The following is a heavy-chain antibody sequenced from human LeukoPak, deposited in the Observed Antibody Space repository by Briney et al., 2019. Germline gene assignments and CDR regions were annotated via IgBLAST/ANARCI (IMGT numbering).Heavy chain of an antibody. D-gene: IGHD4-17*01. CDR2: INWNGGDT. V-gene: IGHV3-20*04. Sequence: GGSLRLSCGASGFRFGDYGMNWVRQAPGKGLEWVSGINWNGGDTGYSDSVKGRFTISRDNANNSLYLQMNSLRADDTALYYCARAGHGDRCVDVWGKGTTATVSS. CDR3: ARAGHGDRCVDV. J-gene: IGHJ6*04. CDR1: GFRFGDYG.